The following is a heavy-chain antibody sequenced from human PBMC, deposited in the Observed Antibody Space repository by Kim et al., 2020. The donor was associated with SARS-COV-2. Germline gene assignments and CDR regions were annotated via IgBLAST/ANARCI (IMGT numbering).Heavy chain of an antibody. V-gene: IGHV4-39*01. CDR3: ARGKPVHFWSGYPHRSYYFDY. D-gene: IGHD3-3*02. CDR2: IYYSGST. Sequence: SETLSLTCTVSGGSISSSSYYWGWIRQPPGKGLEWIGSIYYSGSTYYNPSLKSRVTISVDTSKNQFSLKLSSVTAADTAVYYCARGKPVHFWSGYPHRSYYFDYWGQGTLVTVSS. CDR1: GGSISSSSYY. J-gene: IGHJ4*02.